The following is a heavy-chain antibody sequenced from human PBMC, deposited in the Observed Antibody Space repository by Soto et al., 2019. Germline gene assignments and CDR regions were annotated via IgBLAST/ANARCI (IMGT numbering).Heavy chain of an antibody. CDR3: ATNWGGANYFDH. V-gene: IGHV3-23*01. J-gene: IGHJ4*02. Sequence: EVQLLESGGGLVQPGGSLRLSCAVSGFIHRSYAMSWVRQPPGKGLEWVSSISGSGGSAYYADSVKGRFTISRDNSKNTLSLQMNSLRAEDTAVYYCATNWGGANYFDHWGQGTLVTVSS. CDR1: GFIHRSYA. D-gene: IGHD7-27*01. CDR2: ISGSGGSA.